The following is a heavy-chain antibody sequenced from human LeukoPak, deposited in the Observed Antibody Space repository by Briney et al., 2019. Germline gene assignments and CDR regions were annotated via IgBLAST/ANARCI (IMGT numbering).Heavy chain of an antibody. CDR2: IKQDGSEK. CDR1: GLGFSSNW. CDR3: ARAGTVEMTPLDY. J-gene: IGHJ4*02. Sequence: PGGSLRLSCAASGLGFSSNWMSWVRQAPGKGLEWVANIKQDGSEKYYVDSVKGRFTISRDNAKNSLYLQMNSLRAEDTAVYYCARAGTVEMTPLDYWGQGTLATVSS. D-gene: IGHD5-24*01. V-gene: IGHV3-7*01.